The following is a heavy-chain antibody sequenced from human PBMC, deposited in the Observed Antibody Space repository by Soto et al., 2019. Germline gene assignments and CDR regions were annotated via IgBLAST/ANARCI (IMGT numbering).Heavy chain of an antibody. CDR1: GFTFSSYD. V-gene: IGHV3-13*01. J-gene: IGHJ6*02. CDR2: SRSAGET. Sequence: VGSLRLSCAASGFTFSSYDMHWVRQPTGKGLEWVSTSRSAGETYYRGSVKGRFTISRENAKNSLYLQMTNMDPVDTATYYCARISRRHYDSSYYGMDVWGQGTTVTVSS. CDR3: ARISRRHYDSSYYGMDV. D-gene: IGHD3-22*01.